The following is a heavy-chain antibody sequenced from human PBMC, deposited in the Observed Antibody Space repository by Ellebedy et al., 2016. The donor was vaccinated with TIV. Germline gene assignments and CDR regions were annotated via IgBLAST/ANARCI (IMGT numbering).Heavy chain of an antibody. J-gene: IGHJ4*02. CDR1: VYTFSSYY. CDR2: INPSGGST. Sequence: AASVKVSCKASVYTFSSYYMHWVRQAPGQGLEWMGIINPSGGSTNYAQNLQGRVTMTRDTSTTTVYMELNSLRSEDTAVYYCARARSSGWLHTPDYWGQGTLVTVSS. D-gene: IGHD6-19*01. V-gene: IGHV1-46*04. CDR3: ARARSSGWLHTPDY.